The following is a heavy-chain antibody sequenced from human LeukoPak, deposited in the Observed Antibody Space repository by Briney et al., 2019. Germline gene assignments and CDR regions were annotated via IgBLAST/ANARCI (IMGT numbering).Heavy chain of an antibody. CDR2: ISYDGSNK. D-gene: IGHD1-26*01. J-gene: IGHJ6*02. CDR3: ASRPTGRYYYYGMDV. V-gene: IGHV3-30*03. Sequence: GGSLRLSCAASGLTFSSYGMHWVRQAPGKGLEGVAVISYDGSNKYYADSVKGRFTISRDNSKNTLYLQMNSLRAEDTAVYYCASRPTGRYYYYGMDVWGQGTTVTVSS. CDR1: GLTFSSYG.